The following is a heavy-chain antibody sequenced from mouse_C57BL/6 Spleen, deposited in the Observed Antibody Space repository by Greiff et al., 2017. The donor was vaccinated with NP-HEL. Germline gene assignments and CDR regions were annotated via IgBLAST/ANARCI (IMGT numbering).Heavy chain of an antibody. CDR2: INPNNGGT. J-gene: IGHJ1*03. Sequence: EVQLQQSGPELVKPGASVKMSCKASGYTFTDYNMHWVKQSHGKSLEWIGYINPNNGGTSYNQKFKGKATLTVNKSSSTAYMELRSLTSEDSAVYYCARGGFRYWYFDVWGTGTTVTVSS. V-gene: IGHV1-22*01. CDR3: ARGGFRYWYFDV. CDR1: GYTFTDYN.